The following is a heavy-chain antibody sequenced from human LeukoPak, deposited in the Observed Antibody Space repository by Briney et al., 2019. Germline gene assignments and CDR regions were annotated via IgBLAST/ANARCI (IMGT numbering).Heavy chain of an antibody. V-gene: IGHV3-23*01. CDR3: AKEGSAVAGTDY. D-gene: IGHD6-19*01. CDR2: IGGRGTST. Sequence: GGSLRLSCAASGFTFSSYAITWVRQAPGKGLEWVSAIGGRGTSTYYADSVKGRFTISRDNSKNTLYLQMNSLRAEDTAVYYCAKEGSAVAGTDYWGQGTLVTVSS. J-gene: IGHJ4*02. CDR1: GFTFSSYA.